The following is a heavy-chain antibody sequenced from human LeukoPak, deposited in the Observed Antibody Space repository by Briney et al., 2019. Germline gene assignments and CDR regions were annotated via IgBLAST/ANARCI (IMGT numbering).Heavy chain of an antibody. J-gene: IGHJ5*02. D-gene: IGHD2-2*01. CDR1: GGSFGSYY. CDR3: AGFVVVAVAERPGSCFDP. V-gene: IGHV4-4*07. CDR2: IDTSGST. Sequence: SETLSLTCNVSGGSFGSYYWSWLRQPAGKGLEWIGRIDTSGSTRYNPSLKSRVTISLDTSKNQFSLNLRSVTAADTAVYYCAGFVVVAVAERPGSCFDPWGQGTLVTVSS.